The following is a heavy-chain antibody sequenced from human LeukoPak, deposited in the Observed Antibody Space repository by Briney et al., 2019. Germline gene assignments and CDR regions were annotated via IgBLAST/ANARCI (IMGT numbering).Heavy chain of an antibody. CDR1: GVSISSYY. CDR2: ISTSGST. CDR3: ARDLGYCSSTSCYYYYYYMDV. J-gene: IGHJ6*03. Sequence: SETLCLTCAVSGVSISSYYWSWIRQPAGKGLEWIGRISTSGSTNYNPYLKSRGTTSVDTSKNQVSQKLSSVTAADTGVYYCARDLGYCSSTSCYYYYYYMDVWGKGTTVTVSS. V-gene: IGHV4-4*07. D-gene: IGHD2-2*01.